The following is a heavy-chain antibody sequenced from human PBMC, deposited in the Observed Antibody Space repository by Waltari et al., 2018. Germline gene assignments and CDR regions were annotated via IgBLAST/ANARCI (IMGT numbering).Heavy chain of an antibody. CDR2: IYYSGST. CDR3: ARHGRKGSIVRGPDS. V-gene: IGHV4-39*01. J-gene: IGHJ4*02. D-gene: IGHD1-26*01. CDR1: GGSSSSSRYS. Sequence: QLQLQGSGPGLVNPSESLSLTCTVSGGSSSSSRYSWGWVRPPPGKGLEWIGTIYYSGSTYYNPSLQSRVTISVDTSKSQFSLKLSSVTAADTAVYYCARHGRKGSIVRGPDSWGQGTLVTVSS.